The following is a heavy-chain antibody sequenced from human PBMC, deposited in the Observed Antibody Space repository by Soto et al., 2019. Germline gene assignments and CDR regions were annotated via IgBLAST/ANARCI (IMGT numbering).Heavy chain of an antibody. CDR1: GGTFSSYP. J-gene: IGHJ6*02. CDR3: ARQYHLTSYYGLDV. V-gene: IGHV1-69*13. Sequence: SVKVSCKASGGTFSSYPISWVRQAPGQGLEWMGGIIPLFGTPNYAQKFQGRVTITADESTTTAYTELSSLRSEDTAMYYCARQYHLTSYYGLDVWGQGTTVTVSS. CDR2: IIPLFGTP. D-gene: IGHD2-2*01.